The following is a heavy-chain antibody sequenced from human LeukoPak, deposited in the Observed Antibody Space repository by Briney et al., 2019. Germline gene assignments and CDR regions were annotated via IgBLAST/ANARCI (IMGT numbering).Heavy chain of an antibody. V-gene: IGHV3-53*05. D-gene: IGHD3-10*01. Sequence: QAGGSLRLSCAASGFTISSNYMNWVRQAPGKGLEWVSVIYSGGTTYYADSVKGRFTISRDNSKNTLYLLMNSLRPDDTAVYYCARVRINYGSGNYPLDNWGQGTLVTVSS. CDR2: IYSGGTT. CDR1: GFTISSNY. CDR3: ARVRINYGSGNYPLDN. J-gene: IGHJ4*02.